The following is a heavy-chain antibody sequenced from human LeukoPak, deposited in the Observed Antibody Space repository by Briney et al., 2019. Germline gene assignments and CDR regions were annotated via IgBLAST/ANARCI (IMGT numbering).Heavy chain of an antibody. D-gene: IGHD6-13*01. CDR3: VRDTRIGSSWQDFDY. V-gene: IGHV3-11*04. Sequence: GGSLRLSCAASGFTFSDYYMSWIRQAPGKGLEWVSYVSSGSSTIYYADSVKGRFTVSRDSGKRSLYLHMNSLRAEDTAVYYCVRDTRIGSSWQDFDYWGQGTLVTVSS. CDR1: GFTFSDYY. CDR2: VSSGSSTI. J-gene: IGHJ4*02.